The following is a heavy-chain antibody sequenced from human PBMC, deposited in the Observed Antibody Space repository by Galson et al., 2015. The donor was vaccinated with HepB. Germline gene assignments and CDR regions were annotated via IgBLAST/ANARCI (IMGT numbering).Heavy chain of an antibody. J-gene: IGHJ4*02. CDR3: ARVVAASDY. V-gene: IGHV3-30-3*01. D-gene: IGHD2-15*01. CDR1: GFTFSSYA. CDR2: ISYDGSNK. Sequence: SLRLSCAASGFTFSSYAMHWVRQAPGKGLEWVAVISYDGSNKYYADSVKGRFTISRDNSKNTLYLQMNSLRAEDTAVYYCARVVAASDYWGQGTLVTVSS.